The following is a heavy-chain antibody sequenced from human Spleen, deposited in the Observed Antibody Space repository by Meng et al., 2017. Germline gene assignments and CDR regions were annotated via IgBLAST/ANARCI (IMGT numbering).Heavy chain of an antibody. Sequence: GESLKISCAASGFTVSSNYMNWVRQAPGKGLEWVSVIYSSGDTYYADSVKGRFTISRDNSKNTLYLQMNSLRAEDTAVYYCAREDVREAWFGELLGNDYYGMDVWGQGTTVTVSS. J-gene: IGHJ6*02. V-gene: IGHV3-53*01. D-gene: IGHD3-10*01. CDR2: IYSSGDT. CDR1: GFTVSSNY. CDR3: AREDVREAWFGELLGNDYYGMDV.